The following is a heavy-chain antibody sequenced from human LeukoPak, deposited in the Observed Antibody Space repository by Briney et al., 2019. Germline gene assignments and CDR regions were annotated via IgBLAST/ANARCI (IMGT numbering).Heavy chain of an antibody. J-gene: IGHJ4*02. CDR2: ILEDGRIK. CDR1: GFTFAKYC. CDR3: AEDRETTASGTFDY. V-gene: IGHV3-30*18. Sequence: GRSLRLSCAASGFTFAKYCMHHIRQAPGKGLEWVSVILEDGRIKKYADSVKDRFTISRDNTNNTLYLQMNRLRAEDTGIYFCAEDRETTASGTFDYWGLGTLVAVSS. D-gene: IGHD1-1*01.